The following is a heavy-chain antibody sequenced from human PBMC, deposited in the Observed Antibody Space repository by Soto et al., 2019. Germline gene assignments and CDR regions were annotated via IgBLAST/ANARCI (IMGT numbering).Heavy chain of an antibody. J-gene: IGHJ5*02. CDR2: ISAYNGNT. CDR1: GYSFTSSG. Sequence: ASVKVACKASGYSFTSSGISWVRQAPGQGLEWMGWISAYNGNTNYAQNLQGRVTMTTDTSTSTAYMELRSLRSDDTAVYYCARDSSSIYYDSSGYYPSPGFDPWGQGTLVTVSS. CDR3: ARDSSSIYYDSSGYYPSPGFDP. D-gene: IGHD3-22*01. V-gene: IGHV1-18*01.